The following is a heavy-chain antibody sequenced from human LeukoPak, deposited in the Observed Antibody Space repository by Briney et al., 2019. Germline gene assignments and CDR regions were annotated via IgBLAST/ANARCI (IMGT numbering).Heavy chain of an antibody. CDR2: INPNSGGT. Sequence: ASVKVSCKXSGYTFTGYYMHWVRQAPGQGLEWMGRINPNSGGTNYAQKFQGRVTMTRDTSISTAYMELSRLRSDDTAVYYCARAQTYYYDSSGYYYSDYWGQGTLVTVSS. J-gene: IGHJ4*02. V-gene: IGHV1-2*06. CDR1: GYTFTGYY. D-gene: IGHD3-22*01. CDR3: ARAQTYYYDSSGYYYSDY.